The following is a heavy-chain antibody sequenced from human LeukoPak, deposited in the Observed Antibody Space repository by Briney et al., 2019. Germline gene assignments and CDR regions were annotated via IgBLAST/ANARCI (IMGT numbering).Heavy chain of an antibody. CDR2: ISWKSGSI. V-gene: IGHV3-9*01. J-gene: IGHJ4*02. Sequence: GRSLRLSCAASGFTFDDYAMHWVRQAPGKGLEWVSGISWKSGSIGYADSVKGRFTISRDNAKNSLYLQMNSLRAEDTAVYYCAKDGALVGATGFDYWGQGTLVTVSS. CDR1: GFTFDDYA. D-gene: IGHD1-26*01. CDR3: AKDGALVGATGFDY.